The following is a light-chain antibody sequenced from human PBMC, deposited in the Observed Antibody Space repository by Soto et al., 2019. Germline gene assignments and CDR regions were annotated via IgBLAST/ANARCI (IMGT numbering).Light chain of an antibody. J-gene: IGKJ2*01. CDR1: QSVTSIS. CDR2: STS. CDR3: QQYGTSPFT. Sequence: EVVLTQSPGTLSLSPGERATLSCRASQSVTSISFAWFQKKPGQAPRLLLYSTSTRASGIPDRFTGSGSGTDFTLTISRLEPEDVAVYYCQQYGTSPFTFGQGTQLDSK. V-gene: IGKV3-20*01.